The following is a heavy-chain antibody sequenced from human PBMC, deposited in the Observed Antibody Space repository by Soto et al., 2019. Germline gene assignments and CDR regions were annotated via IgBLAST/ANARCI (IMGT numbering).Heavy chain of an antibody. Sequence: VGSLTLSCAVSGFTFSTYSMAWVRQTPGKGLEWVSGVSASGLNTDYADPVKGRFYISRDNSKNTVSLHMNSLRAEDTALYYCEKDRTRRTSGYCFDYWGQGTPVTVSS. J-gene: IGHJ4*02. D-gene: IGHD1-1*01. CDR2: VSASGLNT. V-gene: IGHV3-23*01. CDR1: GFTFSTYS. CDR3: EKDRTRRTSGYCFDY.